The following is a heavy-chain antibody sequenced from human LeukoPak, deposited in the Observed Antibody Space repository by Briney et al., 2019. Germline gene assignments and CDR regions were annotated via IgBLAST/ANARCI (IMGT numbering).Heavy chain of an antibody. CDR3: ARKLEQWLVAPGDY. V-gene: IGHV3-48*02. CDR1: GFTFSSYS. D-gene: IGHD6-19*01. Sequence: PGGSLRLSCAASGFTFSSYSMNWVRQATGKGLEWVSYISSSSSTIYYADSVKGRFTISRDNAKNSLYLQMNSLRDEDTAVYYCARKLEQWLVAPGDYWGQGTLVTVSS. J-gene: IGHJ4*02. CDR2: ISSSSSTI.